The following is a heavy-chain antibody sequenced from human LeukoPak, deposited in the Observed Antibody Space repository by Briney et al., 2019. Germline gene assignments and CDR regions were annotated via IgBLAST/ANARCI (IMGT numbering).Heavy chain of an antibody. J-gene: IGHJ4*02. CDR1: GGTFGSYA. CDR3: ARELGDYGSLGY. D-gene: IGHD4-17*01. Sequence: SVKVSCKASGGTFGSYAITWVRQAPGQGLEWMGGIIPIFGTANYAQKFQGRVTITAGESTSTAYMELSSLRSDDTAVYYCARELGDYGSLGYWGQGTLVTVSS. V-gene: IGHV1-69*13. CDR2: IIPIFGTA.